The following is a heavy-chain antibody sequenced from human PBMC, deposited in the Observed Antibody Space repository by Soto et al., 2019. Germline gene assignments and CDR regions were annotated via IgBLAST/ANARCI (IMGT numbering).Heavy chain of an antibody. CDR1: GGSISSYY. CDR2: IFYSGST. J-gene: IGHJ6*02. CDR3: ARHLTYCSAGSCYSDFPYYGMDV. Sequence: PSETLSLTCTVSGGSISSYYLSWIRQPPGKGLEWIGSIFYSGSTYYNPSLKSRVTISVDTSKNQFSLKLSSVTAADTAVYYCARHLTYCSAGSCYSDFPYYGMDVWGQGTTVTVSS. D-gene: IGHD2-15*01. V-gene: IGHV4-39*01.